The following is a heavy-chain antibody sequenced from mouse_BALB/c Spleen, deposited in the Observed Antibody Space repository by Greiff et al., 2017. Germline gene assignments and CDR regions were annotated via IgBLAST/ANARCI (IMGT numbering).Heavy chain of an antibody. V-gene: IGHV5-17*02. CDR3: ASPDRYDAAMDY. D-gene: IGHD2-14*01. J-gene: IGHJ4*01. CDR2: ISSGSSTI. Sequence: EVQGVESGGGLVQPGGSRKLSCAASGFTFSSFGMHWVRQAPEKGLEWVAYISSGSSTIYYADTVKGRFTISRDNPKNTLFLQMTSLRSEDTAMYYCASPDRYDAAMDYWGQGTSVTVSS. CDR1: GFTFSSFG.